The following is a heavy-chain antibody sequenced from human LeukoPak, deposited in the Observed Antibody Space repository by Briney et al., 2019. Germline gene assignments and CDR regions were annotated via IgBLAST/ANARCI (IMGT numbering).Heavy chain of an antibody. Sequence: ASVKVSCXASGGTFSSYAISWVRQAPGQGLEWMEGIIPIFGTANYAQKFQGRVTITTDESTSTAYMELSSLRSEDTAVYYCARDHCSGGSCTFDYWGQGTLVTVSS. D-gene: IGHD2-15*01. J-gene: IGHJ4*02. CDR3: ARDHCSGGSCTFDY. CDR1: GGTFSSYA. CDR2: IIPIFGTA. V-gene: IGHV1-69*05.